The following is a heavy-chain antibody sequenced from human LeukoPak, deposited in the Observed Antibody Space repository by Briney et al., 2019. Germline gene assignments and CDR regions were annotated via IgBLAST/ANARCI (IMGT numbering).Heavy chain of an antibody. CDR2: IIPIIGTA. CDR1: GGTFSSYA. J-gene: IGHJ5*02. V-gene: IGHV1-69*05. Sequence: GSSVKVSCKASGGTFSSYAISWVRQAPGQGLEWMGGIIPIIGTANYAQKLQGRVTITTDESTSTAYLEVSSLRSEDTAVYYCARRQMARRWMVDPWGQGTLVTVSS. D-gene: IGHD5-24*01. CDR3: ARRQMARRWMVDP.